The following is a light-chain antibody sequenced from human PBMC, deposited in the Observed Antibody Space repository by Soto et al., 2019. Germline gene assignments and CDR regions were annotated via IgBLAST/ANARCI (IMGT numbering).Light chain of an antibody. CDR3: QKRSDWPLT. J-gene: IGKJ5*01. V-gene: IGKV3-11*01. CDR1: QSVTSY. Sequence: VLTQSPATLSLSPGDSAALSCRASQSVTSYLAWYQQNPGQAPRILIYDVSNRATGIPDRLSGSGSETDLTLTISRLEPEDFAVYYCQKRSDWPLTCGQGTRLEIK. CDR2: DVS.